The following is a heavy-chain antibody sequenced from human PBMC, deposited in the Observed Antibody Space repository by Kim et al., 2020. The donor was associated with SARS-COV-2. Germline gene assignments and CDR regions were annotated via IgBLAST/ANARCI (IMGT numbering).Heavy chain of an antibody. V-gene: IGHV3-30*18. CDR2: ISYEGSKK. J-gene: IGHJ3*01. D-gene: IGHD2-21*01. Sequence: GGSLRLSCAASGFTFNDFDMHWVRQAPGKGLEWIADISYEGSKKHYSDSVRGRFTISRDSFKNTMSLQMSGLTAEDTAVYYCAKANVSLGFCKFHDHAFDLWGQGTMLTVSS. CDR3: AKANVSLGFCKFHDHAFDL. CDR1: GFTFNDFD.